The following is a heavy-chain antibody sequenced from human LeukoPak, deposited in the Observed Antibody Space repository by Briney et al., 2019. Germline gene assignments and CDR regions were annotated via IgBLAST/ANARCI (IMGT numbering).Heavy chain of an antibody. CDR1: GYSISSGYY. Sequence: PSETLSLTCTVSGYSISSGYYWGWIRQPPGKGLEWIGSIYHSGSTYYNPSLKSRVTISVDTSKNQFSLKLSSVTAADTAVYYCARQPPAAISYYDFWSGWYYMDVWGKGTTVTVSS. J-gene: IGHJ6*03. V-gene: IGHV4-38-2*02. CDR2: IYHSGST. CDR3: ARQPPAAISYYDFWSGWYYMDV. D-gene: IGHD3-3*01.